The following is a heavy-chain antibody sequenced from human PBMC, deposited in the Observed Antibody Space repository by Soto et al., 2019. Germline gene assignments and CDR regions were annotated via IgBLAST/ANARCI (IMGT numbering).Heavy chain of an antibody. V-gene: IGHV3-9*01. CDR1: GFTFDDYA. CDR3: AKDRGSSSWDPIFDF. Sequence: PGGSLRLSCAASGFTFDDYAIHWVRQAPGKGLEWVSGISWNSAAIDYAVSVKGRFTIVRDNAMNSLYLQMNHLRPEDTAFYYCAKDRGSSSWDPIFDFWGQGILVT. D-gene: IGHD6-13*01. CDR2: ISWNSAAI. J-gene: IGHJ4*02.